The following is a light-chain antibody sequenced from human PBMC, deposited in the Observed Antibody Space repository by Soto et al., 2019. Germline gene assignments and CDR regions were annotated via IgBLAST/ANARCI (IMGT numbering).Light chain of an antibody. Sequence: IVLTQALATLSLSAGERAPLSCSPSQSVSSYLAWYQQEPGQAPRLIIYDASNRATGIPARFSGSGSGTDFTLTISSLEPEDFAVYYCQQRSNWHPLTFGGGTKVDI. V-gene: IGKV3-11*01. CDR2: DAS. CDR3: QQRSNWHPLT. CDR1: QSVSSY. J-gene: IGKJ4*01.